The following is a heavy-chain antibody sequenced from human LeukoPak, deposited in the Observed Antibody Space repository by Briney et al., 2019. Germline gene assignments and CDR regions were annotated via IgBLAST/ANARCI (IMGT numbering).Heavy chain of an antibody. Sequence: PGGSLRLSCAASGFTFSSYSLHWVRQAPGKGLEWVAVISYDGSKKYYGDSVKGRFTMSRDDSKNTLYLQMNSLRAEDTAVYYCARDPWTDHNDNADFYYYMDVWGKGTTVTVSS. J-gene: IGHJ6*03. D-gene: IGHD3-16*01. CDR1: GFTFSSYS. V-gene: IGHV3-30*01. CDR3: ARDPWTDHNDNADFYYYMDV. CDR2: ISYDGSKK.